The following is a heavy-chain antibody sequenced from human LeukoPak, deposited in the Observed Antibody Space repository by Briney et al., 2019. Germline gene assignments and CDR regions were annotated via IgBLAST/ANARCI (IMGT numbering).Heavy chain of an antibody. Sequence: GASVKVSCKASGYTFTSYYMHWVRQAPGQGLEWMGIINPSGGSTSYAQKFQGRVTMTRDMSTSTVYMELSSLRSEDTAVYYCARASVVVPAAAESYYYYYMDVWGKGTTVTVSS. CDR1: GYTFTSYY. CDR2: INPSGGST. J-gene: IGHJ6*03. CDR3: ARASVVVPAAAESYYYYYMDV. D-gene: IGHD2-2*01. V-gene: IGHV1-46*01.